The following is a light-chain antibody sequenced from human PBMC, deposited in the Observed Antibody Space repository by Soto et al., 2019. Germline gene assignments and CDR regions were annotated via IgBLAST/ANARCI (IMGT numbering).Light chain of an antibody. Sequence: DIQMTQSPSTLSASVGDRVTITCRASQSISSRLAWYQQKPGKAPKLLIPGASSLQSGVPSRFSGSGSGTEFTLTISSLHPDDFATYYCQQYNSYSTFGQGTRLEIK. V-gene: IGKV1-5*01. CDR3: QQYNSYST. CDR2: GAS. CDR1: QSISSR. J-gene: IGKJ5*01.